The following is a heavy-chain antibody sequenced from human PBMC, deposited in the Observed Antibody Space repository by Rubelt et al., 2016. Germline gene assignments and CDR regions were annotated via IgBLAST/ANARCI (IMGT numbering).Heavy chain of an antibody. CDR2: INSGDTT. D-gene: IGHD6-19*01. V-gene: IGHV3-23*01. CDR1: GFTFSNYA. Sequence: GGSLRLSCAASGFTFSNYAMSWVRQAPGKGLEWVSAINSGDTTYYADSVKGRFTISRDNSKDTLYLQMNSLRAEDTAVYYCARDLSRIAVAGNWFDPWGQGTLVTVSS. J-gene: IGHJ5*02. CDR3: ARDLSRIAVAGNWFDP.